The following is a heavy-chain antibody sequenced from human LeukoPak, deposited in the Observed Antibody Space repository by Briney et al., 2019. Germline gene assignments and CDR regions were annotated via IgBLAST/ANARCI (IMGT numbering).Heavy chain of an antibody. V-gene: IGHV1-8*01. Sequence: ASVKVSCKASGYTFTTHDLTWVRQATGQGLEWMGWMNPGSGDTAYAQKFQGRVTMTRDTSMSTAYMELNSLGSEDTAIYYCAQNPLYCSSTSCYDFDYWGQGTLVTVSS. CDR1: GYTFTTHD. CDR3: AQNPLYCSSTSCYDFDY. CDR2: MNPGSGDT. D-gene: IGHD2-2*01. J-gene: IGHJ4*02.